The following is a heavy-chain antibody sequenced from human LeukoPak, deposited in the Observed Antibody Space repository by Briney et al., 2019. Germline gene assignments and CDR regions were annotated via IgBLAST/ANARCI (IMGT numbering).Heavy chain of an antibody. Sequence: GGSLRLSCAASGIAVSSNYMSWVRQAPRKELEWVSVIYSDGRTYYADSVKGRFIISRDKSKNTLYLQMNSLRVEDTAVYYCAKVKGWYGDGCFDCWGQGTLVSVSS. D-gene: IGHD2-15*01. CDR3: AKVKGWYGDGCFDC. CDR1: GIAVSSNY. CDR2: IYSDGRT. J-gene: IGHJ4*02. V-gene: IGHV3-53*01.